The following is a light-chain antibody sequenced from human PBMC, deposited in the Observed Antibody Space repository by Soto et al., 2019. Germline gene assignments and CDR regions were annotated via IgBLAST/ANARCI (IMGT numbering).Light chain of an antibody. J-gene: IGKJ4*01. CDR1: QSVSSSY. CDR3: QEYGSSSRGT. CDR2: GAS. V-gene: IGKV3-20*01. Sequence: EIVLTQSPGTLSLSPGERATLSCRASQSVSSSYLAWYQQKPGQAPRLLIYGASSRATGIPDRFSGSGSGIDFTLTISRLELEDFAVYYDQEYGSSSRGTVGGGTKVESK.